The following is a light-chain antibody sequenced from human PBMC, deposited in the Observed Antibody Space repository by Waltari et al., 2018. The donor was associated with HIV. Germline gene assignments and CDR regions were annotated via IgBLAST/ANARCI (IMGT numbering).Light chain of an antibody. V-gene: IGLV2-11*01. CDR2: EVS. J-gene: IGLJ1*01. CDR1: SSDIAYFDY. CDR3: CSYAGAYTYV. Sequence: QSALTQPRSVSGSPGQSVTISCTGTSSDIAYFDYVSWYQQYPGKAPKVIIYEVSQRPSGVPDRFTASKSGSTASLTISGLQDEDEADYYCCSYAGAYTYVFGTGTKVTVL.